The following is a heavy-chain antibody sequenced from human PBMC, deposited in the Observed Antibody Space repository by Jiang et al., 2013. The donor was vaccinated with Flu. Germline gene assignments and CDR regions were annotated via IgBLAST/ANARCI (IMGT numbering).Heavy chain of an antibody. D-gene: IGHD5-18*01. Sequence: GAEVKKPGSSVKLSCKASGDTFSSYGINWVRQAPGQGLEWMGGIIPIFGTEDYAQKFQGRVSITVDASTSTAYLELNSLRSEDTAVYYCARGVGGYSHGYLLYWGQGTLVTVAS. CDR2: IIPIFGTE. V-gene: IGHV1-69*01. CDR1: GDTFSSYG. CDR3: ARGVGGYSHGYLLY. J-gene: IGHJ4*02.